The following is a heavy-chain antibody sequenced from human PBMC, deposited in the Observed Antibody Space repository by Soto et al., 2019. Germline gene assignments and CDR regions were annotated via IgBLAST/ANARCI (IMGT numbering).Heavy chain of an antibody. Sequence: GASVKVSCKASGYTFSDSYMHWVRQAPGQGLEWMGWINPNRGGTNYAQKFQGWVTMTSDTFISTAYMELSRLKSDDTAVYYCARGKFYDSTGYYLDYWGQGTLVTVSS. D-gene: IGHD3-22*01. V-gene: IGHV1-2*04. CDR2: INPNRGGT. CDR3: ARGKFYDSTGYYLDY. CDR1: GYTFSDSY. J-gene: IGHJ4*02.